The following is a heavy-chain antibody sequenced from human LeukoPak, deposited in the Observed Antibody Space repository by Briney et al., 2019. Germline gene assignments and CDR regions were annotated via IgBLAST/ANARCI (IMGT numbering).Heavy chain of an antibody. D-gene: IGHD5-24*01. V-gene: IGHV4-59*01. CDR2: IYYSGST. CDR3: ARESRDVATEGFDY. J-gene: IGHJ4*02. Sequence: SETVSLTCIVSGGFLRGYYWSWIRQPPGKGLEWIGYIYYSGSTKYNLSLKSRVTISVDTSKNQCSLKLNSVTAADTAAYYCARESRDVATEGFDYWGQGTLVTVSS. CDR1: GGFLRGYY.